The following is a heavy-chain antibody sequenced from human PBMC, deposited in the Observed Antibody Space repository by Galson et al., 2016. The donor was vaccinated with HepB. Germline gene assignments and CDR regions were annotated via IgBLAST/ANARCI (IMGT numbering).Heavy chain of an antibody. D-gene: IGHD6-13*01. CDR1: GDSISSISSGTYL. V-gene: IGHV4-61*02. CDR2: ISPSGRT. J-gene: IGHJ4*02. CDR3: AREGTGAAGHFGY. Sequence: TLSLTCTVSGDSISSISSGTYLWSWIRQPAGKGLEWIGRISPSGRTNYNPSLKSRVTISVDTSKNHFSLKLTSVTAADTAVYYCAREGTGAAGHFGYWGQGALVTVSS.